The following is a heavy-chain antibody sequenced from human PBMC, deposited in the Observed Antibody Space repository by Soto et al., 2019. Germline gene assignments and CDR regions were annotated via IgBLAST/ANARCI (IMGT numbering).Heavy chain of an antibody. J-gene: IGHJ6*02. V-gene: IGHV4-59*08. CDR3: VRQEIDYLHGLVDV. CDR1: SGPDRSHN. CDR2: VYYTGDT. D-gene: IGHD4-17*01. Sequence: QVQLQQSGPRLVKPSETLSLTCTVSSGPDRSHNWGSIRQHPGRGLEWIGYVYYTGDTAYNPSLSSRVSISEDTSTNDLSLTLSYVTAADTAVAYCVRQEIDYLHGLVDVWGHGTTVSVSS.